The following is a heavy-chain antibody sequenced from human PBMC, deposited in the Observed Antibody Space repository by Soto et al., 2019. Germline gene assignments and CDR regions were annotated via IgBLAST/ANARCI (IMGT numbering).Heavy chain of an antibody. Sequence: QITLKESGPTLVKPTQTLTLTCTFSGFSLTTGGVGVGWIRQPPGKAPEWLALIYGDDDKRFKPSLKNRLSITRDNSRNEVVLKMTNMDPVDTATFFCAHKHATPLLFEYWGQGILVTVSP. CDR3: AHKHATPLLFEY. D-gene: IGHD2-2*01. V-gene: IGHV2-5*02. J-gene: IGHJ4*02. CDR2: IYGDDDK. CDR1: GFSLTTGGVG.